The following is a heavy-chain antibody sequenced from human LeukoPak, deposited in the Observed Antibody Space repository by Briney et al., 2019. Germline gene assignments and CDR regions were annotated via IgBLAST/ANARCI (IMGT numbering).Heavy chain of an antibody. V-gene: IGHV1-46*01. CDR2: INPSGGST. D-gene: IGHD2-2*01. J-gene: IGHJ3*02. CDR3: ARDQDIVVVPAARAFDI. CDR1: GYTFTSYY. Sequence: ASVKVSCKASGYTFTSYYMHWVRQAPGQGLEWMGIINPSGGSTSYAQKFQGRVTVTRDTSTSTVYMELSSLRSDDTAVYYCARDQDIVVVPAARAFDIWGQGTMVTVSS.